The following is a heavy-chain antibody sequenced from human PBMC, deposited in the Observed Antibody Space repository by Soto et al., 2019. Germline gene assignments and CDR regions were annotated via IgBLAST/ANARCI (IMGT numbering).Heavy chain of an antibody. CDR1: GGSISSGDYY. CDR2: IYYSGST. Sequence: QVQLQESGPGLVKPSQTLSLTCTVSGGSISSGDYYWSWIRQPPGKGLEWIGYIYYSGSTYYNPSLKSRVSMSVDTSKNQFSLKLTSVTAADTAVYHCARLRKDRGRFDPWGQGTLVTVSS. V-gene: IGHV4-30-4*01. J-gene: IGHJ5*02. CDR3: ARLRKDRGRFDP.